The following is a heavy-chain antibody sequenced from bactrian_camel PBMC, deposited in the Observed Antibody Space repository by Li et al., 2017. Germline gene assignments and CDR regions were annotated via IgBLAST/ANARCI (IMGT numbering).Heavy chain of an antibody. Sequence: QVQLVESGGGSVQPGGSVRLSCTASGYTRSRHCMGWFRQAPGKEREGVAFIDSDGMTSYADSVKGRFTISRDNAKNAVYLQLNNLKTEDTGVYHCAKDQYDNPTWWSDWGQGTQVTVS. CDR1: GYTRSRHC. CDR2: IDSDGMT. V-gene: IGHV3S53*01. J-gene: IGHJ4*01. CDR3: AKDQYDNPTWWSD. D-gene: IGHD7*01.